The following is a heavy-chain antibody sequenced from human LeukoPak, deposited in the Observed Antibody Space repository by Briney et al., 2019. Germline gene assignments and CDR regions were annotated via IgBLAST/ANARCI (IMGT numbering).Heavy chain of an antibody. J-gene: IGHJ4*02. CDR3: ARDRLGGDLTGESLY. CDR1: GYPFDNFG. V-gene: IGHV1-18*01. D-gene: IGHD4-17*01. CDR2: ISAYNGNT. Sequence: ASVKVSCKASGYPFDNFGLTWVRQAPGQGLEWMGWISAYNGNTHYAQKFRGRLTMTTDTSTTTAYLGLRSLKSDDTAVYYCARDRLGGDLTGESLYWGQGTLVTVSS.